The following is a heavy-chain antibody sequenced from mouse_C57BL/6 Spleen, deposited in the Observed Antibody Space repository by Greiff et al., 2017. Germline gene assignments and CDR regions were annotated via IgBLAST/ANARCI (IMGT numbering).Heavy chain of an antibody. CDR1: GYAFSSSW. Sequence: QVQLQQSGAELVKPGASVKISCKASGYAFSSSWMNWVKQRPGKGLEWIGQIYPGDGDTNYNGKFKGKATLTADKSSSTAYMQLSSLTSEDSAVYFCARRGYDYDGAWFAYWGQGTLVTVSA. V-gene: IGHV1-80*01. CDR3: ARRGYDYDGAWFAY. J-gene: IGHJ3*01. CDR2: IYPGDGDT. D-gene: IGHD2-4*01.